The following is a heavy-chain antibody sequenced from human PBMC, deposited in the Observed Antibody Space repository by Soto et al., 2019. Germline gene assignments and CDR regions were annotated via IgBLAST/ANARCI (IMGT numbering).Heavy chain of an antibody. Sequence: FMRLCYAASEVICISYAMSWVRQAPGKGLEWVSDISGNGISTNYADSVKGRFTISRDNSKNMLYLQMNSLRVEDTAIYYCAQDRAVAGPFDYWGLGTLVTGSS. V-gene: IGHV3-23*01. CDR1: EVICISYA. J-gene: IGHJ4*02. CDR3: AQDRAVAGPFDY. CDR2: ISGNGIST. D-gene: IGHD6-19*01.